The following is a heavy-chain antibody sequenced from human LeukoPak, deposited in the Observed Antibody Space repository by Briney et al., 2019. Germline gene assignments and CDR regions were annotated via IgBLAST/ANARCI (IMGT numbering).Heavy chain of an antibody. D-gene: IGHD3-9*01. J-gene: IGHJ4*02. CDR3: ARHVWLQPFDY. CDR2: IYYSGST. CDR1: GGSMNRYY. V-gene: IGHV4-59*08. Sequence: PSETLSLTCSVSGGSMNRYYWSWIRQSPGKGLEWIGYIYYSGSTNYNPSLKSRVTISVDTSKNQFSLKLNSVTAADTAVYYCARHVWLQPFDYWGQGTLVTVSS.